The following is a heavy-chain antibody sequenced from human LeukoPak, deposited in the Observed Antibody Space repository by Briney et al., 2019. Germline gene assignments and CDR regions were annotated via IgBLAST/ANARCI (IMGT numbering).Heavy chain of an antibody. CDR3: ARGYYYDSSGYDLYGMYYFDY. Sequence: SETLSLTCTVSGGSISSYYWSWIRQPAGKRLELIGRIYTSWSTNYNPSLKSRVTMSVDTSKNQFSLKLSSVTAAETAVYYCARGYYYDSSGYDLYGMYYFDYWGQGTLVTVSS. D-gene: IGHD3-22*01. CDR2: IYTSWST. J-gene: IGHJ4*02. V-gene: IGHV4-4*07. CDR1: GGSISSYY.